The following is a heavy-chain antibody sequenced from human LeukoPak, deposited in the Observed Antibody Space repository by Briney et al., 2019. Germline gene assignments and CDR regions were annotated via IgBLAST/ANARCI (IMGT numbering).Heavy chain of an antibody. J-gene: IGHJ6*03. CDR2: IRYDGSNK. Sequence: GGSLRLSCAASGFTFSSYGMHWVRQAPGKGLEWVAFIRYDGSNKYYADSVKGRFTISRDNSKNTLYLQMNSLRAEDTAVYYCAKTGGDSVLYYYYMDVWAKGPRSPSP. CDR1: GFTFSSYG. D-gene: IGHD3-10*01. V-gene: IGHV3-30*02. CDR3: AKTGGDSVLYYYYMDV.